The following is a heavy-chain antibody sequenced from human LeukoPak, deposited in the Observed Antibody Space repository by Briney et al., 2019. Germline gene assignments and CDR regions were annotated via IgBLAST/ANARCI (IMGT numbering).Heavy chain of an antibody. Sequence: SETLSLTCTVSGGSISSHYWSWIRQPPGKGLEWIGYIYYSGSTNYNPSLKSRVTISVDTSKNQFSLKLSSVTAADTAVYYCARTRSCYYDSSGYYYGYYFDYWGQGTLVTVSS. D-gene: IGHD3-22*01. CDR3: ARTRSCYYDSSGYYYGYYFDY. V-gene: IGHV4-59*11. CDR2: IYYSGST. J-gene: IGHJ4*02. CDR1: GGSISSHY.